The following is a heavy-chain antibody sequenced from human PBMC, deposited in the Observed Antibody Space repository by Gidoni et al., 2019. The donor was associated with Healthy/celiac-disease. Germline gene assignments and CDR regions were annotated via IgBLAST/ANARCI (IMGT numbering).Heavy chain of an antibody. Sequence: QVQLVESGGGVVQPGRSLRRSCAASGFPFMSYGMHWVRQAPGKGLEWVAVIWYDGSNKYYADSVKGRFTISRDNSKNTLYLQMNSLRAEDTAVYYCARSALMSSGRQFQNWFDPWGQGTLVTVSS. CDR3: ARSALMSSGRQFQNWFDP. CDR1: GFPFMSYG. J-gene: IGHJ5*02. V-gene: IGHV3-33*01. D-gene: IGHD6-19*01. CDR2: IWYDGSNK.